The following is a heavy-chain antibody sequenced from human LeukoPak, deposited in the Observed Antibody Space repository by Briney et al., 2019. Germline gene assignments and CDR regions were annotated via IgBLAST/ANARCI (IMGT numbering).Heavy chain of an antibody. Sequence: ASVKVSCTASGYTFSTYGISWVRQAPGQGLEWMGWISAYKGNTYYAQKLQGRVTMTTAASTSTAYMELRILRSDDTAIYYCARDLYYYGSGSYYDVFDVWGQGTMVTVSS. V-gene: IGHV1-18*01. J-gene: IGHJ3*01. D-gene: IGHD3-10*01. CDR2: ISAYKGNT. CDR3: ARDLYYYGSGSYYDVFDV. CDR1: GYTFSTYG.